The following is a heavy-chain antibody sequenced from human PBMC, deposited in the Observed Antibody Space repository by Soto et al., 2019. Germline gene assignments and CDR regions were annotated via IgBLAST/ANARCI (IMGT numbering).Heavy chain of an antibody. J-gene: IGHJ5*02. Sequence: SETLSLTCTVSGGSISSSSYYWGWIRQPPGKGLEWIGSIYYSGSTYYNPSLKSRVTISVDTSKNQFSLKLSSVTAADTAVYYCARHPKAWWFDPWGQGTLVTVSS. V-gene: IGHV4-39*01. CDR1: GGSISSSSYY. CDR2: IYYSGST. CDR3: ARHPKAWWFDP.